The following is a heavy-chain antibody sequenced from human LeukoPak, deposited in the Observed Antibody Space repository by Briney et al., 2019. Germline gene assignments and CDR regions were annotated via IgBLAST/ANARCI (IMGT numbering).Heavy chain of an antibody. D-gene: IGHD3-10*01. Sequence: SETLSLTCSVSGGSINSHYWSWIRQPPGKRLEWIGYIFNTGNTNYNPSLASRVTMSVDTSRAQLFLRLSPVTAADTAIYYCASRPADTTWYGVFDYWSQGTLVTVSS. CDR3: ASRPADTTWYGVFDY. J-gene: IGHJ4*02. V-gene: IGHV4-59*11. CDR1: GGSINSHY. CDR2: IFNTGNT.